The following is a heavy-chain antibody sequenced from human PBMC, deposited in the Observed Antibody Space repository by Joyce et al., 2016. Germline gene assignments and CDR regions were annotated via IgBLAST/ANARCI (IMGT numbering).Heavy chain of an antibody. Sequence: QVQLVQSGAEVKKPGASVKVSCKASGYTFTNYYMHWVRQAPGQGLEWMGIINPSGGSTNSAQKFQGRVTMTRVTSTSTVYMELSSLRSEDTAVYYCARDTAMATGYYYYGMDVWGQGTTVTVSS. CDR1: GYTFTNYY. CDR2: INPSGGST. D-gene: IGHD5-18*01. V-gene: IGHV1-46*01. CDR3: ARDTAMATGYYYYGMDV. J-gene: IGHJ6*02.